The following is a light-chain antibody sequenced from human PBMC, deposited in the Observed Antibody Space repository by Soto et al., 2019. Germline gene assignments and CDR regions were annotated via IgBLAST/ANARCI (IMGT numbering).Light chain of an antibody. CDR3: HQYGDSPQT. J-gene: IGKJ1*01. Sequence: IVMTQSPSTLSVSPGERATLSCRASQSISRNLAWYQQKPGQAPRLLIYAASTRATGLPARFSGSGSGTEFTLTISSLQSEDFAVYYCHQYGDSPQTFGQGTKVDI. CDR1: QSISRN. CDR2: AAS. V-gene: IGKV3-15*01.